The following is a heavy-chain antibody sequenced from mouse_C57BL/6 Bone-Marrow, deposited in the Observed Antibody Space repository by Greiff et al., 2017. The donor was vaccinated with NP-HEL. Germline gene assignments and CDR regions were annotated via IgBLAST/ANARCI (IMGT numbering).Heavy chain of an antibody. D-gene: IGHD2-12*01. CDR2: ISNLAYSI. Sequence: EVMLVESGGGLVQPGGSLKLSCAASGFTFSDYGMAWVRQAPRKGPEWVAFISNLAYSIYYADTVTGRFTISRENAKNTLYLEMSSLRSEDTAMYYCARPNRPYSQAWFAYWGQGTLVTVTA. J-gene: IGHJ3*01. CDR1: GFTFSDYG. V-gene: IGHV5-15*01. CDR3: ARPNRPYSQAWFAY.